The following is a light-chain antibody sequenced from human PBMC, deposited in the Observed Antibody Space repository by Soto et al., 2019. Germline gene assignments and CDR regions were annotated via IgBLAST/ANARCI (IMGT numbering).Light chain of an antibody. CDR2: HAS. V-gene: IGKV1-33*01. Sequence: DIQMTQSPSSLSASVGDRVTITCQASQDISNYLNWYQQKPGKAPKLLIYHASNLETGVPSRFSGSGSGTDFTFTISSLQPEDIATYYCQHYDNLPYTFGQGTKLEIK. CDR1: QDISNY. CDR3: QHYDNLPYT. J-gene: IGKJ2*01.